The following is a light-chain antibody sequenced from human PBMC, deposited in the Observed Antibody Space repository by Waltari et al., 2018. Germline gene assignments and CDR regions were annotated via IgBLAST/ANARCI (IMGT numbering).Light chain of an antibody. CDR1: SSAAGGYNY. V-gene: IGLV2-8*01. Sequence: QSALTQPPSASGSPGQPVTIPCTGTSSAAGGYNYVSWYQQHPGTAPKRMIYEVSNRPSGVPDRFSGSKSGNTASLTVSGLQAEDEADYYCSSYAGSNTVVFGGGTKLTVL. CDR2: EVS. CDR3: SSYAGSNTVV. J-gene: IGLJ2*01.